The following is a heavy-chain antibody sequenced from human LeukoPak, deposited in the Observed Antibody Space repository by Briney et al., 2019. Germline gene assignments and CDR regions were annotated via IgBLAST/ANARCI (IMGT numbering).Heavy chain of an antibody. J-gene: IGHJ6*03. CDR3: TTDGSGAGGRVWGIPYYYYYMDV. Sequence: GGSLRLSCAASGFTFSSYAMSWVRQAPGKGLEWVGRIKSKTDGGTTDYAAPVKGRFTISRDDSKNTLYLQMNSLKTEDTAVYYCTTDGSGAGGRVWGIPYYYYYMDVWGKGTTVTISS. CDR1: GFTFSSYA. CDR2: IKSKTDGGTT. D-gene: IGHD3-16*01. V-gene: IGHV3-15*01.